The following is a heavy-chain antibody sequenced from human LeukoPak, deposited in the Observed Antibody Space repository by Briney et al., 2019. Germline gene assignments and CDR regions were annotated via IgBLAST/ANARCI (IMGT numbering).Heavy chain of an antibody. CDR1: GFTFSSYA. J-gene: IGHJ4*02. V-gene: IGHV3-30*04. Sequence: GSLRLSCAASGFTFSSYAMHWVRQAPGKGLEWVAVISYDGSNKYYADSVKGRFTISRDNSKNTLYLQMNSLRAEDKAVYYCARDGEKQWLGPFDYWGQGTLVTVSS. CDR3: ARDGEKQWLGPFDY. CDR2: ISYDGSNK. D-gene: IGHD6-19*01.